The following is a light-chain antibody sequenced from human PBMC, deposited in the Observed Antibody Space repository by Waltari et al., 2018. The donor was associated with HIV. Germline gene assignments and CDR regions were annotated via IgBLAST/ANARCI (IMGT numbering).Light chain of an antibody. V-gene: IGLV1-51*02. J-gene: IGLJ3*02. CDR2: EDN. CDR1: SFNIGGTF. CDR3: GGWDDNLDGWV. Sequence: QSVLPQPPSVSAAPGQQVSIPCSGSSFNIGGTFVSWFQQFPGSAPKLLIYEDNQRPSRIPDRFSGSKSGTSATLGITGLQTGDEADYYCGGWDDNLDGWVFGGGTKLTVL.